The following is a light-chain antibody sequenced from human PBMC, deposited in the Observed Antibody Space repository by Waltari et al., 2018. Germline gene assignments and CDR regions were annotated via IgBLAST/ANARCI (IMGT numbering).Light chain of an antibody. J-gene: IGLJ3*02. CDR2: QDT. CDR3: SSVAGSRTLWV. CDR1: SSDVGGYNL. Sequence: QSALTQPASVSGSPGQSITISCTGTSSDVGGYNLVSWYQHHPGKAPKLMIYQDTKRPSGVSKRFSASKSGNTASLTISGLQADDEADYYCSSVAGSRTLWVFGGGTKLTVL. V-gene: IGLV2-23*02.